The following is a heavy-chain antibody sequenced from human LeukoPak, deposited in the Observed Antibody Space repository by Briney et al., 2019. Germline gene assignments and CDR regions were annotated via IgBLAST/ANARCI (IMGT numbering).Heavy chain of an antibody. Sequence: ASVKVSCKASGYTFIGHYIHWVRQAPGQGLEWMGWINPNNGGTKYAPKFQVGVTMTRDTSISTAYMELSSLRSDDTAVYYCARVAGLCSAGSCGNWFDPWGQGTLVTVSS. V-gene: IGHV1-2*02. CDR1: GYTFIGHY. CDR2: INPNNGGT. J-gene: IGHJ5*02. CDR3: ARVAGLCSAGSCGNWFDP. D-gene: IGHD3-10*01.